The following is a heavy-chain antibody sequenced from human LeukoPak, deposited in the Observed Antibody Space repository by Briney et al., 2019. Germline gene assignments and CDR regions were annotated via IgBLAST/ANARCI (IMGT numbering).Heavy chain of an antibody. CDR3: ARGRNTMI. CDR1: GGTFSRYV. D-gene: IGHD3-22*01. Sequence: ASVKVSCKASGGTFSRYVINWVRQAPGQGLEWMGGIIPIIGTPHYAQKFQGRVIMTADEFTTTAYMEMSSPRSEDTAVYYCARGRNTMIWGQGTLVTVSS. J-gene: IGHJ4*02. V-gene: IGHV1-69*13. CDR2: IIPIIGTP.